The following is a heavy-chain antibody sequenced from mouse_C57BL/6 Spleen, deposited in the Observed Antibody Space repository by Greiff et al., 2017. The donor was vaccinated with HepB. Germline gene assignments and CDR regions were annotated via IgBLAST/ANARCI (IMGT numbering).Heavy chain of an antibody. CDR3: ARSLPGV. V-gene: IGHV1-54*01. CDR1: GYAFTNYL. CDR2: INPGSGGT. Sequence: VKLQESGAELVRPGTSVKVSCKASGYAFTNYLIEWVKQRPGQGLEWIGVINPGSGGTNYNEKFKGKATLTADKSSSTAYMQLSSLTSEDSAVYFCARSLPGVWGTGTTVTVSS. D-gene: IGHD6-5*01. J-gene: IGHJ1*03.